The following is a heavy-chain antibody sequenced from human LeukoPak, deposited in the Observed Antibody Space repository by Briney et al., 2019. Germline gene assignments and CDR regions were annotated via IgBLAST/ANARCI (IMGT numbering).Heavy chain of an antibody. Sequence: GGALRLSCAASGFTFSSYGMHWVRQAPGKGLEWMPLISFDGTSEYYADSVKGRFTISRDNSNNTLSLQKNSLRAEDTGVYYCAKERDYAEDMDVWGKGTTVTVSS. V-gene: IGHV3-33*06. J-gene: IGHJ6*03. CDR3: AKERDYAEDMDV. CDR2: ISFDGTSE. D-gene: IGHD4-17*01. CDR1: GFTFSSYG.